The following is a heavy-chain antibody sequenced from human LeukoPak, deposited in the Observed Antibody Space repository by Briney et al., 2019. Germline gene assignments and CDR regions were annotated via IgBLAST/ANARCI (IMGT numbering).Heavy chain of an antibody. CDR1: GGSISSGGYS. Sequence: PSETLSLTCAVSGGSISSGGYSWSWIRQPPGKGLEWIGYIYHSGSTYYNPSLKSRVTISVDRSKNQFSLKLSSVTAADTAVYYCARVRIPDPKFDPGGQGTLVTVSS. CDR2: IYHSGST. J-gene: IGHJ5*02. CDR3: ARVRIPDPKFDP. D-gene: IGHD1-14*01. V-gene: IGHV4-30-2*01.